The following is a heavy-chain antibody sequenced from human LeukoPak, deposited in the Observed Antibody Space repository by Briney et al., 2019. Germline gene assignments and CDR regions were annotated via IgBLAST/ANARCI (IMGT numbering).Heavy chain of an antibody. CDR2: IYYSGST. CDR3: ARQGYSAYEILDY. V-gene: IGHV4-59*08. Sequence: SETLSLTCSVSGGSISSLYWSWIRQPPGKGLEWIGYIYYSGSTNYSPSLKSRVTISVDTSKNQFSLKLSSVTAADTAVYYCARQGYSAYEILDYWGQGTLVTVSS. CDR1: GGSISSLY. D-gene: IGHD5-12*01. J-gene: IGHJ4*02.